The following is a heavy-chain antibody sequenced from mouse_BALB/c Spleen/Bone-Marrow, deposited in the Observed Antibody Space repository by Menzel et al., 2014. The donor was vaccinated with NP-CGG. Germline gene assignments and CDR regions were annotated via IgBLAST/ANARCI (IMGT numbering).Heavy chain of an antibody. CDR2: INLYNGGT. D-gene: IGHD1-1*01. Sequence: VQLQQSGPELVKPGASMNISCKSSGYSFTGYTMNWVKQSHGKNLDWIGIINLYNGGTSYNQQFKVKATLTVDTSSSTAYMEILSLTSEHSAVYYCARGDYSGHAMAYWGRATTATAPS. CDR1: GYSFTGYT. CDR3: ARGDYSGHAMAY. V-gene: IGHV1-25*01. J-gene: IGHJ4*01.